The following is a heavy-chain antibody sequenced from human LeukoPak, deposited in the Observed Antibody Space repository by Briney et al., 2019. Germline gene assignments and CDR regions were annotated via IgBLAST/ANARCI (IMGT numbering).Heavy chain of an antibody. CDR1: GGSISSYY. V-gene: IGHV4-59*01. Sequence: PSETLSLTCTVSGGSISSYYCSWIRQPPGTGLEWIGYIYYSGSTNYNPSLKSRVTISVDTSKNQFSLKLSSVTAADTAVYYCARYHSSSWYYGDYGMDVWGKGTTVTVSS. J-gene: IGHJ6*04. CDR3: ARYHSSSWYYGDYGMDV. CDR2: IYYSGST. D-gene: IGHD6-13*01.